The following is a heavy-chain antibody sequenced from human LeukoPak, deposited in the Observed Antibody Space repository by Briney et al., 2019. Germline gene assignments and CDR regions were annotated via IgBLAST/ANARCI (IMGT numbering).Heavy chain of an antibody. CDR3: ARGDGSGRYWRH. V-gene: IGHV4-34*01. CDR2: INHSGST. D-gene: IGHD3-10*01. Sequence: PGGSLRLSCAASGFTFSSYGMSWIRQPPGKGLEWIGEINHSGSTNYNPSLKSRVTISVDTSKNQFSLKLSSVTAADTAVYYCARGDGSGRYWRHWGQGTLVTVSS. J-gene: IGHJ4*02. CDR1: GFTFSSYG.